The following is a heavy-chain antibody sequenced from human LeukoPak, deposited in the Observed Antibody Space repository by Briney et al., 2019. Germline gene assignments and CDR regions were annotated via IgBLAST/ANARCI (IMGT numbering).Heavy chain of an antibody. V-gene: IGHV3-33*06. CDR1: GFTFSSYG. J-gene: IGHJ4*02. CDR3: AKGGPDPGENYYFDY. Sequence: GGSLRLSCAASGFTFSSYGMHWVRQAPGKGLEWVADIWFDGKNEHFADSVKGRFTISRDNSKKMLYLQLSSLRAEDTAVYFCAKGGPDPGENYYFDYWGQGTLVTVSS. D-gene: IGHD3-10*01. CDR2: IWFDGKNE.